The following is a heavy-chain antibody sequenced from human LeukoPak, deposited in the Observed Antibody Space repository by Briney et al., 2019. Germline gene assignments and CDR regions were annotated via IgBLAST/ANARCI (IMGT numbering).Heavy chain of an antibody. V-gene: IGHV5-51*01. D-gene: IGHD2-15*01. CDR3: ARAKFCSSGGCPTWSFDL. CDR1: GYAFTAHW. J-gene: IGHJ2*01. Sequence: GESLKISCKASGYAFTAHWIAWVRQRPGKGLEWMGIIYPADSDTRYSPSFQGQVTISADKSITTAYLQWNSLTASDTAIYFCARAKFCSSGGCPTWSFDLWGRGSLVTVSS. CDR2: IYPADSDT.